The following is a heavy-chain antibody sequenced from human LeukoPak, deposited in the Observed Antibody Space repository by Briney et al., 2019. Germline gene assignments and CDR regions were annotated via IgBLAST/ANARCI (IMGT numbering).Heavy chain of an antibody. J-gene: IGHJ5*02. CDR2: IYTSGST. CDR3: ARGGSSWYEFDP. Sequence: PSETLSLTCTVSGGSISSGSYYWSWIRQPAGKGLEWIGRIYTSGSTNYNPSLKSRVTISVDTSKNQFSLKLSSVTAADTAVYYCARGGSSWYEFDPWGQGTLVTVSS. D-gene: IGHD6-13*01. CDR1: GGSISSGSYY. V-gene: IGHV4-61*02.